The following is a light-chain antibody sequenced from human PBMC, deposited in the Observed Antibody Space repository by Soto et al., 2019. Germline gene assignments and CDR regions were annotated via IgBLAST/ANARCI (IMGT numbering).Light chain of an antibody. CDR1: SSDVGGYNY. Sequence: QSVLTQPASVSGSPGQSITISCTGTSSDVGGYNYVSWYQQHPGKAPKLMIYDVSNRPSGVSNRFSGSKSGNTASLTISGLQAEDEADYYCSSSTSSSPPSHDFGHGTKVTVL. CDR3: SSSTSSSPPSHD. J-gene: IGLJ1*01. V-gene: IGLV2-14*01. CDR2: DVS.